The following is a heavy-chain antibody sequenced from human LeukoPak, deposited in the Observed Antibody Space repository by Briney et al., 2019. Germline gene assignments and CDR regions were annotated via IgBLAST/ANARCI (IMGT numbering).Heavy chain of an antibody. CDR3: ARGFYDTLTGPDF. CDR1: GFTFSSHA. D-gene: IGHD3-9*01. J-gene: IGHJ4*02. CDR2: ISDSAGST. V-gene: IGHV3-23*01. Sequence: PGGSLRLSCAASGFTFSSHAMSWVRQAPGKGLEWVSTISDSAGSTYYADSVKGRFTISRDNSKNTLYLQMNSLRAEDTAVYYCARGFYDTLTGPDFWGQGTLVTVSS.